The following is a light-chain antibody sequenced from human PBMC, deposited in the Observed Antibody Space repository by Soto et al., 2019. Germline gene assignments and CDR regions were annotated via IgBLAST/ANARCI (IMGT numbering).Light chain of an antibody. CDR1: QSISNN. J-gene: IGKJ1*01. Sequence: EIVMTQSPATLSVSPGERVTLSCRASQSISNNLAWHQQKPGQAPRLLIYGASTRATGIPASFSGSRSGTAFTLTITTLHSENFAVYYYQHYHKCPSTFGQGTKVPIK. V-gene: IGKV3-15*01. CDR3: QHYHKCPST. CDR2: GAS.